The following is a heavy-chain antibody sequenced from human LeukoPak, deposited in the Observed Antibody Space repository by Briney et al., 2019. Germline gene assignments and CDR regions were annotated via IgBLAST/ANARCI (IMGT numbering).Heavy chain of an antibody. J-gene: IGHJ3*02. Sequence: GASVKVSCKASGYTFTSYYMHWVRQAPGQGLEWMGWINPNSGGTNYAQKFQGRVTMTRDTSISTAYMELSRLRSDDTAVYYCARESTGLGIGAFDIWGQGTMVTVSS. D-gene: IGHD2-8*02. CDR1: GYTFTSYY. V-gene: IGHV1-2*02. CDR2: INPNSGGT. CDR3: ARESTGLGIGAFDI.